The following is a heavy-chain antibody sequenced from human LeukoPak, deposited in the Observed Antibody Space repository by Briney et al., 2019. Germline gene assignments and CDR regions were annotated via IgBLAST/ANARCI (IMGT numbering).Heavy chain of an antibody. CDR2: IYYSGST. Sequence: PSETLSLTCTVSGGSISSSSYYWGWIRQPPGKGLEWIGSIYYSGSTYYNPSLKRRVPISVDTSKNQFFLKLSSVTAADTAVYYCASRRGYSYGYLAGSMLHYWGQGTLVTVSS. D-gene: IGHD5-18*01. CDR3: ASRRGYSYGYLAGSMLHY. J-gene: IGHJ4*02. CDR1: GGSISSSSYY. V-gene: IGHV4-39*01.